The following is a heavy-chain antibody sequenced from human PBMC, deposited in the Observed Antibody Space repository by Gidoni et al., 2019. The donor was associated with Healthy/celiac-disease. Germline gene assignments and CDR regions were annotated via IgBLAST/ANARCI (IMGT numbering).Heavy chain of an antibody. CDR2: ISYEGSNK. CDR1: GFPFSSYA. V-gene: IGHV3-30-3*01. Sequence: QVQLVESGGGVVQPGSSLRLSCAASGFPFSSYAMHWVRQAPGKGLEWLAVISYEGSNKYYADSVKGRFTISRDNSKNTLYLQMNSLRAEDTAVYYCARDLWHSGYPDYWGQGTLVTVSS. J-gene: IGHJ4*02. CDR3: ARDLWHSGYPDY. D-gene: IGHD5-12*01.